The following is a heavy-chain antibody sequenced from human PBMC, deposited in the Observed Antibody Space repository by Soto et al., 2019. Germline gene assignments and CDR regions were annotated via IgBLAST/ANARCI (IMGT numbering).Heavy chain of an antibody. J-gene: IGHJ3*01. CDR2: IYSSGST. D-gene: IGHD3-22*01. Sequence: EVQLVESGGGLIQPGGSLRRSCAASGFTFSSNDMNWVRQAPGKGLEWVSLIYSSGSTSYADSMKGRFTISRDNSKNTLYLQMSSLRAEDTAVYYCATRPLLPGAPWGQGTMVTVSS. CDR3: ATRPLLPGAP. CDR1: GFTFSSND. V-gene: IGHV3-53*01.